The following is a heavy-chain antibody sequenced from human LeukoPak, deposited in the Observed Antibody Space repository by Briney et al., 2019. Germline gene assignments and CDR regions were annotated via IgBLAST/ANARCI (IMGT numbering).Heavy chain of an antibody. D-gene: IGHD6-13*01. CDR2: INPNSGGT. V-gene: IGHV1-2*04. Sequence: ASVKVSCKASGYTFTGYYMHWVRQAPGQGLEWMGWINPNSGGTNYAQKFQGWVTMTRDTSISTAYMELSRLRAEDTAVYYCARDPAAPGYSSSFDYWGQGTLVTVSS. CDR1: GYTFTGYY. CDR3: ARDPAAPGYSSSFDY. J-gene: IGHJ4*02.